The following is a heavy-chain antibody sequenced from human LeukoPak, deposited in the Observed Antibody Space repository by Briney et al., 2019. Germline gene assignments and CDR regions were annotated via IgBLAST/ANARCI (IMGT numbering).Heavy chain of an antibody. D-gene: IGHD3-10*01. CDR2: ISWDGGST. CDR3: AKELITMGSLDY. Sequence: GGSLRLSCAASGFTFDDYAMHWVRQAPGKGLEWVSLISWDGGSTYYADSVKGRFTISRDNSKNSLYLQMNSLRAEDTALYYCAKELITMGSLDYWGQGTLVTVSS. V-gene: IGHV3-43D*03. CDR1: GFTFDDYA. J-gene: IGHJ4*02.